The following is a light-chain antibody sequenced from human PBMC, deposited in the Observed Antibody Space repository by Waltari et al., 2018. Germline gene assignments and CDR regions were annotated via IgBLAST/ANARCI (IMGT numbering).Light chain of an antibody. J-gene: IGKJ2*01. CDR1: QVIKQG. V-gene: IGKV1-33*01. CDR2: DAS. CDR3: LQYENLPYT. Sequence: DIQMTQSPSSLSASMGDSVNISCQASQVIKQGLNWYLEKPGTATHLLIYDASNMDMQVPSRFTGSGSGTYFSLTISDLQVEDVGTYYCLQYENLPYTFGQGTRLEIK.